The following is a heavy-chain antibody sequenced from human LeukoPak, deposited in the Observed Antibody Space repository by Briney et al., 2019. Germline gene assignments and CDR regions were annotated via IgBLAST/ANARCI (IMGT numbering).Heavy chain of an antibody. CDR1: GFTFSSYA. CDR3: AKVRWSGQTFFDY. CDR2: ISGSGGST. Sequence: GGSLRLSCAASGFTFSSYAMSWVRQAPEKGLEWVSAISGSGGSTYYADSVKGRFTISRDNSKNTLYLQMNSLRAEDTAVYYCAKVRWSGQTFFDYWGQGTLVTVSS. D-gene: IGHD3-3*01. J-gene: IGHJ4*02. V-gene: IGHV3-23*01.